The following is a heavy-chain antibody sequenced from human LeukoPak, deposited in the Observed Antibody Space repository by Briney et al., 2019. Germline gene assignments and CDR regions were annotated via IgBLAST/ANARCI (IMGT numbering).Heavy chain of an antibody. V-gene: IGHV3-11*04. D-gene: IGHD3-9*01. J-gene: IGHJ4*02. Sequence: GGSLRLSCAASGFTFSDYYMSWIRQAPGKGLEWVSYISSSGSTTYYADSVEGRFTISRDNAKNSLYLQMSSLRVEDTAVYYCARDLNYDILTGSLDYWGQGTLVTVSS. CDR2: ISSSGSTT. CDR1: GFTFSDYY. CDR3: ARDLNYDILTGSLDY.